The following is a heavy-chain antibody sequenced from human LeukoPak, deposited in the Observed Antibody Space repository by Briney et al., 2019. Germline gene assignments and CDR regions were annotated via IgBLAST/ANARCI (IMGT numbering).Heavy chain of an antibody. CDR3: ARDGITMVRGVMVD. D-gene: IGHD3-10*01. V-gene: IGHV3-48*03. CDR2: ISSSGSVK. CDR1: GFTFSSYE. Sequence: GGSLRLSCAASGFTFSSYEMNWVRQAPGKGLEWLSCISSSGSVKYYADSVKGRLTISRDNAKNSLYLQMNSLRAEDTAVYHCARDGITMVRGVMVDWGQGTLVTVSS. J-gene: IGHJ4*02.